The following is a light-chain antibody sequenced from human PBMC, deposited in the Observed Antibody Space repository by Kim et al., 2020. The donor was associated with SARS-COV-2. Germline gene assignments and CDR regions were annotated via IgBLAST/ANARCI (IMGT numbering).Light chain of an antibody. CDR1: NMGTES. CDR2: DVS. V-gene: IGLV3-21*02. Sequence: GAPGETARLTCGGNNMGTESGHGYQRRAGQAHVLVVHDVSDGPSGIPEGSSGSKAEDTATLTISRVEAGDEADYYCQVWDISSVVFGGGTQLTVL. CDR3: QVWDISSVV. J-gene: IGLJ2*01.